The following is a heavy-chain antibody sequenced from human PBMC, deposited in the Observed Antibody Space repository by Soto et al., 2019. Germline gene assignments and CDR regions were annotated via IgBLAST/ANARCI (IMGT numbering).Heavy chain of an antibody. V-gene: IGHV3-23*01. D-gene: IGHD2-15*01. CDR3: VLAPTPSKISYYYSYMAV. CDR2: ISGSGGST. Sequence: GGSLRLSCAASGFTFSSYAMSWVRLAPGKGLEWVSAISGSGGSTYYATAYAASVKGRFTISRDDSKNTAYLQMNSLKTEDTAVYYCVLAPTPSKISYYYSYMAVWGKGTTVPVSS. J-gene: IGHJ6*03. CDR1: GFTFSSYA.